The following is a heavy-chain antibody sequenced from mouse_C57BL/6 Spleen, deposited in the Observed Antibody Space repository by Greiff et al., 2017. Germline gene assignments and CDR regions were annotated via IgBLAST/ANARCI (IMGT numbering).Heavy chain of an antibody. V-gene: IGHV14-3*01. Sequence: EVQLQQSVAELVRPGASVKLSCTASGFNIKNTYMHWVKQRPEQGLEWIGRIDPGNGNTKYAPKFQGKATITADKSSNTAYLQLSSLTSEDTAIYYGARKPTYYYGSSWYFDVWGTGTTVTVAS. D-gene: IGHD1-1*01. CDR3: ARKPTYYYGSSWYFDV. CDR2: IDPGNGNT. J-gene: IGHJ1*03. CDR1: GFNIKNTY.